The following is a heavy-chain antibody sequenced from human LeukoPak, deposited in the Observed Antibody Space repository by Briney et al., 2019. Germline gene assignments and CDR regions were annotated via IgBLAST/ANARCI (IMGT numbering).Heavy chain of an antibody. CDR3: AKDMFYCSSNSCSLDTNGLDY. CDR2: ISWNSAKI. D-gene: IGHD2-2*01. V-gene: IGHV3-9*01. CDR1: GFTLDAHV. Sequence: GGSLRLSCAASGFTLDAHVMHWVRHAPGRGLEWVSGISWNSAKIGYADSVRGRFTISRDNAKNSLYLQVNSLRAEDAALYYCAKDMFYCSSNSCSLDTNGLDYWGRGTLVTVSS. J-gene: IGHJ4*02.